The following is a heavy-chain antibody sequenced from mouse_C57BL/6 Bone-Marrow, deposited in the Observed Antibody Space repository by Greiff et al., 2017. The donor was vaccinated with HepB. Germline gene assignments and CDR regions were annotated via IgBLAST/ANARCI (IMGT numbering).Heavy chain of an antibody. Sequence: QVQLQQPGAELVKPGASVKMSCKASGYTFTRYWITWVKKRPGQGLEWIGDIYPGSGSTNYNEKFKSKATLTVDTSSSTAYIQLSSLTSEDSAVYYRVRHYGSSYDWYFDVWGTGTTVTVSS. CDR3: VRHYGSSYDWYFDV. J-gene: IGHJ1*03. CDR1: GYTFTRYW. D-gene: IGHD1-1*01. CDR2: IYPGSGST. V-gene: IGHV1-55*01.